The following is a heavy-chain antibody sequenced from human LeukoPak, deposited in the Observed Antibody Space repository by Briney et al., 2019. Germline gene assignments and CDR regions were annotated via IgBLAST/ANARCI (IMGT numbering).Heavy chain of an antibody. CDR2: INPNSGGT. D-gene: IGHD1-1*01. V-gene: IGHV1-2*02. CDR1: GYTFTGYY. J-gene: IGHJ5*02. CDR3: ARGRAILENWFDP. Sequence: SVKVSCRASGYTFTGYYMHWVRQAPGQGLEWMGWINPNSGGTNYAQKFQGRVTMTRDTSISTAYMELRRLRSDDTAVYYCARGRAILENWFDPWGQGTLVTVSS.